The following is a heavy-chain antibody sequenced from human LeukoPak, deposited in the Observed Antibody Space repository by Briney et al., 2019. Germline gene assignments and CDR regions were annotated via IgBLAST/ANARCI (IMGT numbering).Heavy chain of an antibody. CDR1: GASINSYY. Sequence: SETLSLTCSVSGASINSYYWSWIRQSAGKGLEYIGRVYTTGGTHYNPTLKSRLTLSADTSKNQFYLTLSPVTAADTAVYYCATGSGYYRGAEYFEYWGQGILVTVSS. CDR3: ATGSGYYRGAEYFEY. CDR2: VYTTGGT. J-gene: IGHJ1*01. D-gene: IGHD3-22*01. V-gene: IGHV4-4*07.